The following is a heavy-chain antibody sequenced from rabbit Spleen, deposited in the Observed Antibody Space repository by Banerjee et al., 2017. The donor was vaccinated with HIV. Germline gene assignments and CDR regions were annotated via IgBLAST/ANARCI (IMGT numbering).Heavy chain of an antibody. CDR2: IYVGSSGDT. V-gene: IGHV1S40*01. CDR1: GFSFSGSYS. J-gene: IGHJ4*01. D-gene: IGHD1-1*01. CDR3: AREYSSSSYALYL. Sequence: QSLEESGGDLVKPGASLTLTCTASGFSFSGSYSMCWVRQAPGKGLEWIACIYVGSSGDTAYASWAKGRFTISKTSSTTVTLQMTSLTAADTATYFCAREYSSSSYALYLWGPGTSSPS.